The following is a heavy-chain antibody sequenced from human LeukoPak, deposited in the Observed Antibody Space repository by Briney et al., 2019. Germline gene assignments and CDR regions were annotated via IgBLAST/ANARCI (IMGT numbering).Heavy chain of an antibody. CDR1: GSTFSSYG. J-gene: IGHJ6*02. V-gene: IGHV3-30*18. Sequence: PGRSMRLSSAASGSTFSSYGMHWVRHAPGKGLEWVAVISYDGSNKYYADSVKGRFTISRDNSKSTLYLQMDSLRAEDTAVYYCAKDLFGDYYGMDVWGQGTTVTVSS. CDR2: ISYDGSNK. D-gene: IGHD3-16*01. CDR3: AKDLFGDYYGMDV.